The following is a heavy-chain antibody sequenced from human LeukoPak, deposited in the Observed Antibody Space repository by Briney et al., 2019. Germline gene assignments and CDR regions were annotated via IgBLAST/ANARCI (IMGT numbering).Heavy chain of an antibody. CDR2: ISYDGSNK. J-gene: IGHJ4*02. Sequence: GRSLRLSCAASGFTFSSYAMHWVRQAPGKGLEWVAVISYDGSNKYYADSVKGRFTISRDNSKNTLYLQMNSLRAEDTAVYYCARESIAAAGTTSPPYFDYWGQGTLVTVSS. D-gene: IGHD6-13*01. V-gene: IGHV3-30-3*01. CDR1: GFTFSSYA. CDR3: ARESIAAAGTTSPPYFDY.